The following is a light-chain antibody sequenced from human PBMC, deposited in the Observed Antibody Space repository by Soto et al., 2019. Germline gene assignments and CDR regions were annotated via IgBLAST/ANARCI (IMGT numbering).Light chain of an antibody. CDR1: QSVASNS. J-gene: IGKJ5*01. CDR2: GAS. Sequence: ETVLTQSPPTVCLSXGESATLSXXXSQSVASNSLAWYQQKPGQAPRLLVYGASGRATDIPDRFSGRGSGTDFTLTINRLEPEDFAVYYCQNYDSSPYTFGQGTRLEIK. CDR3: QNYDSSPYT. V-gene: IGKV3-20*01.